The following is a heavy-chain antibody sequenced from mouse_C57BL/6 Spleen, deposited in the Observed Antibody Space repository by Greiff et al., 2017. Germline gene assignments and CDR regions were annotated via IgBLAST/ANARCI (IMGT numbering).Heavy chain of an antibody. CDR3: ARSFITTLDWYFDV. CDR2: IYPGSGNT. V-gene: IGHV1-66*01. CDR1: GYSFTSYY. D-gene: IGHD1-1*01. J-gene: IGHJ1*03. Sequence: QVQLQQSGPELVKPGASVKISCKASGYSFTSYYIHWVKQRPGQGLEWIGWIYPGSGNTKYNEKFKGKATLTADTSSSTAYMPLSSLTSEDSAVYYCARSFITTLDWYFDVWGTGTTVTVSS.